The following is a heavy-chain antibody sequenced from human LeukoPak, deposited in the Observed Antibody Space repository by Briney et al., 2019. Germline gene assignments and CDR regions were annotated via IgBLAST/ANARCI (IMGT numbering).Heavy chain of an antibody. D-gene: IGHD3-16*02. CDR1: GYSFTNYA. Sequence: ASVKVPCKASGYSFTNYAMNWVRQAPGQGLEWMVWIHPSTGNPTYAQGFTGRFVFSLDTSVSTTYMQISSLKAEDTAVYFCARAFQSLGGLSLPDYWGQGTLLTVSS. CDR2: IHPSTGNP. V-gene: IGHV7-4-1*02. CDR3: ARAFQSLGGLSLPDY. J-gene: IGHJ4*02.